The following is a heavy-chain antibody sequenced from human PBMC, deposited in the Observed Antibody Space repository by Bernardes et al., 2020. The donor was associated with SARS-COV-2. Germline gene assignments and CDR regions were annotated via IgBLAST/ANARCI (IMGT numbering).Heavy chain of an antibody. CDR2: ISSSSSTI. D-gene: IGHD3-3*01. Sequence: GGSLRLSCAASGFTFSSYSMNWVRQAPGKGLEWVSYISSSSSTIYYADSVKGRFTISRDNAKNSLYLQMNSLRDEDTAVYYCARDEGQPDYDFWSGYYYYWGQGTLVTVSS. CDR1: GFTFSSYS. V-gene: IGHV3-48*02. CDR3: ARDEGQPDYDFWSGYYYY. J-gene: IGHJ4*02.